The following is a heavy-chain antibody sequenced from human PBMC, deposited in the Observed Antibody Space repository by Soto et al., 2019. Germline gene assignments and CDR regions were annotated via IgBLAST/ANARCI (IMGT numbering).Heavy chain of an antibody. Sequence: QITLKESGPTLVKPTQTLTLTCTFSGFSLTTTGVGVAWIRQPPGKALEWLALIYWDDDKRYSPSLKSRLTITKDTSENQVVLTMTNMDPVDTATYYCTHRPSYRSGYDSWGQGTLVTVSP. CDR2: IYWDDDK. V-gene: IGHV2-5*02. CDR3: THRPSYRSGYDS. J-gene: IGHJ4*02. D-gene: IGHD3-22*01. CDR1: GFSLTTTGVG.